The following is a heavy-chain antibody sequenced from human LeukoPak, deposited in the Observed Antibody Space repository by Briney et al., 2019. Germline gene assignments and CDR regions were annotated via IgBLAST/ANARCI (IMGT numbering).Heavy chain of an antibody. CDR2: IYHSGTT. Sequence: SETLSLTCTVSGDSISSYSWNWIRQPPGKGLEWIGHIYHSGTTYYNPSLKSRVTISADRSQNKVSLRLTSVTAADTAVYYCASYSSRKYNDAFDIWGQGTMVTVSS. J-gene: IGHJ3*02. V-gene: IGHV4-30-2*01. D-gene: IGHD6-19*01. CDR1: GDSISSYS. CDR3: ASYSSRKYNDAFDI.